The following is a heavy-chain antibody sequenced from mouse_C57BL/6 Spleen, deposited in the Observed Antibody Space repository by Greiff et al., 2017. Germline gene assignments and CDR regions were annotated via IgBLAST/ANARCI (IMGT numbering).Heavy chain of an antibody. J-gene: IGHJ1*03. V-gene: IGHV1-69*01. CDR3: ARGDYGSSYWYFDV. CDR2: IVPSDSYT. D-gene: IGHD1-1*01. Sequence: QVQLQQPGAELVMPGASVKLSCKASGYTFTSYWMHWVKQRPGQGLEWIGEIVPSDSYTNYNQKFKGKSTLTVDKSSSTAYMQLSSLTSEDSAVYYCARGDYGSSYWYFDVWGTGTTVTVSS. CDR1: GYTFTSYW.